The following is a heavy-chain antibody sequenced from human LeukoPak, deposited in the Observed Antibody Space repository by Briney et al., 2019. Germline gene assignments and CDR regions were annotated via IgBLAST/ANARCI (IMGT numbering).Heavy chain of an antibody. D-gene: IGHD4-23*01. J-gene: IGHJ4*02. CDR3: ARDLTPVVTPPRFDY. CDR2: ISSSGSTI. CDR1: GFTFSDYY. V-gene: IGHV3-11*01. Sequence: PGGSLRLSCAASGFTFSDYYMSWIRQAPGKGLEWVSYISSSGSTIYYADSVKGRFTISRDNAKNSLYLQMNSLRAEDTAVYYCARDLTPVVTPPRFDYWGQGNLVTVSS.